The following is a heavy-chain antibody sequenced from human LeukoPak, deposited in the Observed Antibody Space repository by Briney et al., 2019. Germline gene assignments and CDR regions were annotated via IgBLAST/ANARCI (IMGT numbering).Heavy chain of an antibody. D-gene: IGHD3-22*01. CDR3: ARGPGDDHSGYSVEYFQH. CDR1: GFTFSNFG. CDR2: IRYDGSNK. J-gene: IGHJ1*01. V-gene: IGHV3-33*08. Sequence: GGSLRLSCAASGFTFSNFGMHWVRQAPGKGLEWVAIIRYDGSNKYYADSVEGRFTISRDNSNNTMYLQMNSLRAEDTAVYYCARGPGDDHSGYSVEYFQHWGQGTLVTVSS.